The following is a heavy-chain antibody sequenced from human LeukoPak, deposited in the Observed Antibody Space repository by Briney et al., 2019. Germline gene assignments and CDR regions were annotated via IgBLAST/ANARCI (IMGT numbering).Heavy chain of an antibody. CDR3: ARPHLESGGFDY. CDR1: GFTFSGYW. J-gene: IGHJ4*02. V-gene: IGHV3-74*01. D-gene: IGHD3-16*01. Sequence: GGSLRLSCAASGFTFSGYWMHWVRQAPGKGLVWVSRINRDGGTTTYADSVKGRFTISRDNAKNTLYLQMNSLRAEDTAVYYCARPHLESGGFDYWGQGTLVTVSS. CDR2: INRDGGTT.